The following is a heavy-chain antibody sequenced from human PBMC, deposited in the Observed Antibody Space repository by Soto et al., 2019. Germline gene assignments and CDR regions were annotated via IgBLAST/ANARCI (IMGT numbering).Heavy chain of an antibody. V-gene: IGHV3-15*07. CDR1: GFTFSNAW. Sequence: EVQLVESGGGLVKPGGSLRLSCAASGFTFSNAWMNWVRQAPGKGLEWVGHIKSKTDGGTTDYAAPVKGRFTMARDDSNDTLYLQMNSLKTEDTAVYYCTTEYIGSFNYWGQGTLVTVSS. CDR3: TTEYIGSFNY. CDR2: IKSKTDGGTT. J-gene: IGHJ4*02. D-gene: IGHD3-10*01.